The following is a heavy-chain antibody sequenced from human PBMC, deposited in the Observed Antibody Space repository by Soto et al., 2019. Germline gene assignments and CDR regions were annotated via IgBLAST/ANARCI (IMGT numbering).Heavy chain of an antibody. V-gene: IGHV1-69*01. CDR1: GGTFSSYA. CDR3: ASGGYCNSTSGQNWFVP. D-gene: IGHD2-2*01. J-gene: IGHJ5*02. Sequence: QVQLVQSGAEVKKPGSSVKVSCKASGGTFSSYAISWVRQAPGQGLEWMGGIIPIFGTANYAQKFQGRVTITADEATSTANRGLSSLNSEDKPGYYCASGGYCNSTSGQNWFVPWGQGPLDTFPS. CDR2: IIPIFGTA.